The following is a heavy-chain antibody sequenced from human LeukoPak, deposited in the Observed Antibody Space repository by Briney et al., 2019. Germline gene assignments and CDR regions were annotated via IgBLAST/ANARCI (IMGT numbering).Heavy chain of an antibody. J-gene: IGHJ2*01. Sequence: VASVKVSCKASGGTFSSYAISWVRQAPGQGLEWMGRIIPIFGTANYAQKFQGRVTITTDESTSTAYMELSSLRSEDTAVYYCARDWGDSTAHWYFDLWGRGTLVTVSS. D-gene: IGHD2-21*02. V-gene: IGHV1-69*05. CDR3: ARDWGDSTAHWYFDL. CDR1: GGTFSSYA. CDR2: IIPIFGTA.